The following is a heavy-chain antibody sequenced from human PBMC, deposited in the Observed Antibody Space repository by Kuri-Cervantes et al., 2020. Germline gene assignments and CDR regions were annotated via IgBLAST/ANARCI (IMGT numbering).Heavy chain of an antibody. CDR2: INHSGST. V-gene: IGHV4-34*01. D-gene: IGHD1-14*01. CDR3: ARGSDARRKRYYYYYMDV. J-gene: IGHJ6*03. Sequence: SQTLALTCAVYGGSFSGYYWSWIRQPPGKGLEWIGEINHSGSTNYNPSLKSRVTISIDTSKNQFFLKLSSVTAADTAVYYCARGSDARRKRYYYYYMDVWGKGTTVTVSS. CDR1: GGSFSGYY.